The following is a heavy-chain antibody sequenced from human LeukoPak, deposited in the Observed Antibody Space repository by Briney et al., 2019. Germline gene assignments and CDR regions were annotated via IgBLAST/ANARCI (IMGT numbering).Heavy chain of an antibody. CDR1: GASISSWY. CDR3: ARETSLAGFASGLGFNY. D-gene: IGHD6-19*01. CDR2: IYGSGNT. V-gene: IGHV4-59*01. Sequence: PSETLSLTCTVSGASISSWYWSWIRQPPGKGLERIGYIYGSGNTNYNPSLKSRVTMSIDTSKNQFSLKLTSVTAADTATYYCARETSLAGFASGLGFNYWGQGILVTVSS. J-gene: IGHJ4*02.